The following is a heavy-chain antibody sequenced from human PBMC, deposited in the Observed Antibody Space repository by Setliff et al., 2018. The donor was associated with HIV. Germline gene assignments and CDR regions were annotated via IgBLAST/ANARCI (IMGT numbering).Heavy chain of an antibody. D-gene: IGHD5-12*01. Sequence: ASVKVSCKASGYTFTSYDINWVRQATGQGLEWMGWMNAHNGNSGCAQKFQGRVTMTRDTSISTAYMELNSLQYEDTAVYYCARGKWFRLDKSAWSNWFDPWGQGTLVTVSS. CDR3: ARGKWFRLDKSAWSNWFDP. CDR1: GYTFTSYD. J-gene: IGHJ5*02. CDR2: MNAHNGNS. V-gene: IGHV1-8*02.